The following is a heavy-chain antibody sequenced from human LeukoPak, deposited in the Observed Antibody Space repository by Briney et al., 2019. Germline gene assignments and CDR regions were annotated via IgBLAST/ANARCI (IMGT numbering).Heavy chain of an antibody. CDR1: GSDISSGDYY. D-gene: IGHD3-22*01. CDR3: ASRFSGYFVN. J-gene: IGHJ4*02. CDR2: IYYSGNP. Sequence: SQTLSLTCTVSGSDISSGDYYWSWIRQPPGKGLEWIGYIYYSGNPYYNPSLKSRVTISVDTSKNQFSLKLSSVTAADTAVYYCASRFSGYFVNWGQGTLVTVSS. V-gene: IGHV4-30-4*01.